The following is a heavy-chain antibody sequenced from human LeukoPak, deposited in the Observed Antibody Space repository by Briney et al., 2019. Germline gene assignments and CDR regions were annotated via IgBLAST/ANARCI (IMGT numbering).Heavy chain of an antibody. CDR2: ISTYNGNT. Sequence: GASVKVSCKASGYTFKTFGITWVRQAPGQGLEWMGWISTYNGNTNYEQKFQGRVTVTADTSANTAYMEMGSLRSDDTAVYYCATGFLQWLRILEHWGQGTLVTVSS. CDR3: ATGFLQWLRILEH. D-gene: IGHD3-3*01. V-gene: IGHV1-18*01. J-gene: IGHJ1*01. CDR1: GYTFKTFG.